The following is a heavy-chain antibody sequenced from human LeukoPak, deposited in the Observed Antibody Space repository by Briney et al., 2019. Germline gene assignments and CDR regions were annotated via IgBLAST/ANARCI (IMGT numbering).Heavy chain of an antibody. CDR1: GFTFSNAW. Sequence: PGGSLRLSCAASGFTFSNAWMTWVRQAPGKGLEWVGRIKSKTDGGTTDYAAPVKGRFTISRDDSKNTLHLQMNSLKTEDTAVYYCATPKISAAGQIHHWGQGTLVTVSS. D-gene: IGHD6-13*01. CDR2: IKSKTDGGTT. CDR3: ATPKISAAGQIHH. V-gene: IGHV3-15*01. J-gene: IGHJ1*01.